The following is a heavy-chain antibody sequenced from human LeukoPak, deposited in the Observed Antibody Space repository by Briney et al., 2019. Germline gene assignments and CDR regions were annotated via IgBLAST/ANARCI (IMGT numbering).Heavy chain of an antibody. CDR1: GGSISSYY. D-gene: IGHD3-22*01. CDR2: IYYSGST. V-gene: IGHV4-59*01. Sequence: SETLSLTCTVSGGSISSYYWSWIRQPPGKGLEWIGYIYYSGSTNYNPSLKSRVTISVDTSKNQFSLKLSSVTAADTAVYYCARSPPRYDSSGYYSPFDYWGQGTLVTVSS. J-gene: IGHJ4*02. CDR3: ARSPPRYDSSGYYSPFDY.